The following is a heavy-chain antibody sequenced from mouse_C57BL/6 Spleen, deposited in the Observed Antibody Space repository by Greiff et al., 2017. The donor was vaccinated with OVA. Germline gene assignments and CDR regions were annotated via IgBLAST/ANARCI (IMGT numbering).Heavy chain of an antibody. J-gene: IGHJ1*03. Sequence: EVQLQQSGPELVKPGASVKISCKASGYTFTDYYMNWVKQSHGKSLEWIGDINPNNGGTSYNQKFKGKATLTVDKSSSTAYMELRSLTSEDSAVYYCARSGIYYYGSSYDWYFDVWGTGTTVTVSS. CDR1: GYTFTDYY. CDR3: ARSGIYYYGSSYDWYFDV. D-gene: IGHD1-1*01. CDR2: INPNNGGT. V-gene: IGHV1-26*01.